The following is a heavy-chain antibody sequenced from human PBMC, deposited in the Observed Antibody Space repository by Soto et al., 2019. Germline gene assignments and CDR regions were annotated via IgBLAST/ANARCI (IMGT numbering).Heavy chain of an antibody. V-gene: IGHV4-30-4*01. CDR2: IYYSGST. Sequence: PSETLSLTCTVSGGSISSGDYYWSWIRQPPGKGLEWIGYIYYSGSTYYNPSLKSRVTISVDTSKNQFSLKLSSVTAADTAVYYCARPTYYYDSSGGGAFDIWGQGTMVTVSS. J-gene: IGHJ3*02. D-gene: IGHD3-22*01. CDR1: GGSISSGDYY. CDR3: ARPTYYYDSSGGGAFDI.